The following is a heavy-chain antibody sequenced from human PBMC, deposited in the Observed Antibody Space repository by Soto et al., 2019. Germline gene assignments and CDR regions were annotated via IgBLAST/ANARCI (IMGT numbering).Heavy chain of an antibody. V-gene: IGHV5-51*01. CDR3: ARAYCSGGSCYVAPYYYYYGMDV. CDR1: GYSFTSYW. CDR2: IYPGDSDT. J-gene: IGHJ6*02. Sequence: GESLKISCKGSGYSFTSYWIGWVRQMPGKGLEWMGIIYPGDSDTRYSPPFQGQVTISADKSISTAYLQWSSLKASDTAMYYCARAYCSGGSCYVAPYYYYYGMDVWGQGTTVTVSS. D-gene: IGHD2-15*01.